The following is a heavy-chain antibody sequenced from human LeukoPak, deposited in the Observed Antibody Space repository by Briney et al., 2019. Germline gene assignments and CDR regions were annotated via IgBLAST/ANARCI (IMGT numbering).Heavy chain of an antibody. CDR3: GTGYYDSSGYSMGSTAHYTYFDY. D-gene: IGHD3-22*01. Sequence: SETLSLTCTVSGGSISSSSYYWGWIRQPPGKGLEWIGSIYYSGSTYYNPSLKSRVTISVDTSKNQFSLKLSSVTAADTAVYYCGTGYYDSSGYSMGSTAHYTYFDYWGQGTLVTVSS. V-gene: IGHV4-39*07. CDR2: IYYSGST. J-gene: IGHJ4*02. CDR1: GGSISSSSYY.